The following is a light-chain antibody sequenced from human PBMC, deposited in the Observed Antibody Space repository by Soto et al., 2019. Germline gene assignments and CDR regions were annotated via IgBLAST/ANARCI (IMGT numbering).Light chain of an antibody. CDR1: SSDVGGYNY. V-gene: IGLV2-14*01. J-gene: IGLJ2*01. CDR2: DVN. CDR3: SSYASGSLVV. Sequence: QSALTQPASVSGSPGQSITISCTGNSSDVGGYNYVSWYQQHPGKAPKLMIYDVNNRPSGVSNRFSGSKSGNTASLTISGLQAEDEADYYCSSYASGSLVVFGGGTKLTVL.